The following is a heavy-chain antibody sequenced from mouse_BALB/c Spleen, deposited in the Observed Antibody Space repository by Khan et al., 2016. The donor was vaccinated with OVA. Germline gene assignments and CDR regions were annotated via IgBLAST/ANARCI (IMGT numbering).Heavy chain of an antibody. CDR2: ISYSGST. D-gene: IGHD1-1*01. Sequence: EVQLVESGPGLVKPSQSLSLTCTVTGYSITSGYAWNWIRQFPGNKLEWMGYISYSGSTSYNPSPRSRISITRDTSKNQFFLQLNSVTTEDTATYYCARKNYYGYAMDYWGQGTSVTVSS. V-gene: IGHV3-2*02. J-gene: IGHJ4*01. CDR1: GYSITSGYA. CDR3: ARKNYYGYAMDY.